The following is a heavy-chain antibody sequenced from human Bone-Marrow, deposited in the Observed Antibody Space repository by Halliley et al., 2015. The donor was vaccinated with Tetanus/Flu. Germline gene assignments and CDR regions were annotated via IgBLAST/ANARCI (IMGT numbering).Heavy chain of an antibody. Sequence: TLSLTCTVSGGSLSGYYLNWIRQPPGKGLEWLGLISYTGSTNYNPSLQSRVTISVDTSKNQFSLRLSSVTAADTALYYCVIGAGWHPDCWGPGTLVTVSS. CDR1: GGSLSGYY. CDR3: VIGAGWHPDC. J-gene: IGHJ4*02. CDR2: ISYTGST. V-gene: IGHV4-59*01.